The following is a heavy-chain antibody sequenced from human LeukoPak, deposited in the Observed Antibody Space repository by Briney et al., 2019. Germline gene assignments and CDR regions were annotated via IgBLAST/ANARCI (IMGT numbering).Heavy chain of an antibody. D-gene: IGHD2-21*01. J-gene: IGHJ4*02. CDR3: AKVLWATTGLCDY. CDR1: GFTFSSYG. Sequence: GGSLRLSCAASGFTFSSYGIHWVRQAPGKGLEWVAVISYDGSNKYYADSVKGRFTMSRDNSKNTLYLQTNSLRAEDTAVYYCAKVLWATTGLCDYWGQGTLVTVSS. V-gene: IGHV3-30*18. CDR2: ISYDGSNK.